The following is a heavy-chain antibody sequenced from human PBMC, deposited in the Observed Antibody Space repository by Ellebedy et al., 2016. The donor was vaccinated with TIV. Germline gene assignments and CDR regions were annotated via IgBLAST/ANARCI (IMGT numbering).Heavy chain of an antibody. D-gene: IGHD6-13*01. J-gene: IGHJ4*02. CDR2: FDPEDGET. Sequence: ASVKVSXXVSGYTLTELSMHWVRQAPGKGLEWMGGFDPEDGETIYAQKFQGRVTMTEDTSTDTAHMELSSLTFDDSATYYCASVTYSNFSPFDYWGQGTLVTVSS. CDR1: GYTLTELS. V-gene: IGHV1-24*01. CDR3: ASVTYSNFSPFDY.